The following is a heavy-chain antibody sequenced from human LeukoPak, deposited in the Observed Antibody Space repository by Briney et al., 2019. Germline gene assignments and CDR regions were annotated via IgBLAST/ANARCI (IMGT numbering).Heavy chain of an antibody. CDR2: IYYSGST. D-gene: IGHD4-17*01. CDR3: ARAFPFDDYGDPDAFDI. Sequence: SQTLSLTCTVSGVSMGSGAFYWSWIRQHPGKGLEWIGNIYYSGSTYYNPSLKSRVTISVDRSKNQFSLKLTSVTAPDTAVYYCARAFPFDDYGDPDAFDIWGQGTMVTVSS. J-gene: IGHJ3*02. CDR1: GVSMGSGAFY. V-gene: IGHV4-30-4*08.